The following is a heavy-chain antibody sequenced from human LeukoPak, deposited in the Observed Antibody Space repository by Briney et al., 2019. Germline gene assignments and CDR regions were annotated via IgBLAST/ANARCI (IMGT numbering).Heavy chain of an antibody. Sequence: EGAVRLSCAASGFTFSSYGMSWVRQAPGKGLEWVSAISGSDGSTYYADSVKGRFTISRDNSKNTLYLQMNSLRAEDTAVYYCAKEMVGSYGGKFDYWGQGTLVTVSS. CDR3: AKEMVGSYGGKFDY. CDR1: GFTFSSYG. V-gene: IGHV3-23*01. CDR2: ISGSDGST. J-gene: IGHJ4*02. D-gene: IGHD5-18*01.